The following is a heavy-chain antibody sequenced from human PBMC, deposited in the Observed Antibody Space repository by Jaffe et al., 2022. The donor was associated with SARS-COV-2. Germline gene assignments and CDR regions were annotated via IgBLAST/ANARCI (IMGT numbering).Heavy chain of an antibody. CDR3: AKDRSIAVAGTRGTDY. CDR1: GFTFSSYG. CDR2: ISYDGSNK. V-gene: IGHV3-30*18. Sequence: QVQLVESGGGVVQPGRSLRLSCAASGFTFSSYGMHWVRQAPGKGLEWVAVISYDGSNKYYADSVKGRFTISRDNSKNTLYLQMNSLRAEDTAVYYCAKDRSIAVAGTRGTDYWGQGTLVTVSS. J-gene: IGHJ4*02. D-gene: IGHD6-19*01.